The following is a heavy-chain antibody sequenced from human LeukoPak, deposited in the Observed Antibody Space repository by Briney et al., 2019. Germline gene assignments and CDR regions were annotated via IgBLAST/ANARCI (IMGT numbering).Heavy chain of an antibody. J-gene: IGHJ3*02. V-gene: IGHV4-4*07. CDR1: GGSISSYY. D-gene: IGHD3-16*01. CDR2: IYTSGST. CDR3: ARDGGRWPHYAFDI. Sequence: SETLSLTCTVSGGSISSYYWSWIRQPAGKGLEWIGRIYTSGSTNYNPSLKSRVTISIDTSKNQFSLNLSSVTAADTAVYYCARDGGRWPHYAFDIWGHGTMVTVSS.